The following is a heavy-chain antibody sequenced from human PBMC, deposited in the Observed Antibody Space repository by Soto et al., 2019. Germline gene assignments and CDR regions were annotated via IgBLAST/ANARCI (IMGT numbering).Heavy chain of an antibody. D-gene: IGHD5-12*01. J-gene: IGHJ3*02. V-gene: IGHV1-46*01. CDR1: GYTFTSYY. CDR2: INPSGGST. Sequence: PGESLKISCQGSGYTFTSYYMHWVRQAPGQGLEWMGIINPSGGSTSYAQKFQGRVTMTRDTSTSTVYIELSSLRSEDTAVYYCAREREMATISPDAFDIWGQGTMVTVSS. CDR3: AREREMATISPDAFDI.